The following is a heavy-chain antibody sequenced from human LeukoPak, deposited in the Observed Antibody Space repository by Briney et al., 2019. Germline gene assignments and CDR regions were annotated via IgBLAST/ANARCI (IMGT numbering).Heavy chain of an antibody. CDR2: IYHSGST. J-gene: IGHJ4*02. D-gene: IGHD7-27*01. CDR3: ARDLGYFDS. V-gene: IGHV4-38-2*02. Sequence: SETLSLTCTVSGYSISSGYYWGWIRQPPGKGLEWIGSIYHSGSTYYNPSLKSRVTISVDTSKNQFSLKLNSVTPEDTALYYCARDLGYFDSWDQGILVTVSS. CDR1: GYSISSGYY.